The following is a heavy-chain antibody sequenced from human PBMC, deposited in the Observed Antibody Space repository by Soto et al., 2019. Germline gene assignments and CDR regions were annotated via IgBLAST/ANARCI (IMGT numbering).Heavy chain of an antibody. J-gene: IGHJ2*01. CDR3: AKDGGGPYGFWSGYYNGYFDL. CDR2: ISYDGSNK. CDR1: GFTFSSYG. V-gene: IGHV3-30*18. Sequence: QVQLVESGGGVVQPGRSLRLSCAASGFTFSSYGMHWVRQAPGKGLEWVAVISYDGSNKYYADSVKGRFTISRDNSKNTLYLQMNILRAEDTAVYYCAKDGGGPYGFWSGYYNGYFDLWGRGTLVTVSS. D-gene: IGHD3-3*01.